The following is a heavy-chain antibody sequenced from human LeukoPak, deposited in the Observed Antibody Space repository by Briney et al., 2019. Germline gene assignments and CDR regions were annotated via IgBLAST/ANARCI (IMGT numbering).Heavy chain of an antibody. CDR2: ISSGGSTI. CDR1: GFTFSDYY. D-gene: IGHD6-19*01. J-gene: IGHJ4*02. CDR3: AKTIIAVAGPELDY. Sequence: GGSLRLSCAASGFTFSDYYMTWIRQAPGKGLEWVSYISSGGSTIYYADSVRGRFTISRDNAKNSLYLQMNSLSAEDTAVYYCAKTIIAVAGPELDYWGQGTLVTVS. V-gene: IGHV3-11*01.